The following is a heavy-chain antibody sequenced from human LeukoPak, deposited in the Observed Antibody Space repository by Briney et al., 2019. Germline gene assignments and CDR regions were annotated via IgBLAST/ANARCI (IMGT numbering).Heavy chain of an antibody. CDR3: ARDVEPGIAVAGAAAYYFDY. V-gene: IGHV1-46*01. CDR2: INPSGGTT. J-gene: IGHJ4*02. Sequence: GASVKVSCKASGYTFTSYYMHWVRQAPGQGFEWMGIINPSGGTTSYAQKFQGRVTMTRDTSTSTVYMELSSLRSEDTAVYYCARDVEPGIAVAGAAAYYFDYWGQGTLVTVSS. CDR1: GYTFTSYY. D-gene: IGHD6-19*01.